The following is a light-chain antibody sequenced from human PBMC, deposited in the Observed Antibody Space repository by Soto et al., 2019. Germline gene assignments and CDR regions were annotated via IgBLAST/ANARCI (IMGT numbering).Light chain of an antibody. CDR3: QQYNSYSGT. V-gene: IGKV1-5*03. CDR1: QSISSW. Sequence: DIQMTQSPSTLSASVGDRVTITCRASQSISSWLAWYQQKPGKAPKLLIYKASSLESGVPSRFSGSGSGTECTLTISSMQPDDFETYYCQQYNSYSGTFGQGTKVEIK. CDR2: KAS. J-gene: IGKJ1*01.